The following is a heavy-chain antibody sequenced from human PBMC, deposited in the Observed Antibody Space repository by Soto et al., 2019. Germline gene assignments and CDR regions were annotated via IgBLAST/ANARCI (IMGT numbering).Heavy chain of an antibody. CDR1: GGSISSSNW. CDR2: IYHSGRT. CDR3: ARHSYYDGSTYGCWLDP. Sequence: SETLSLTCAVSGGSISSSNWWSWVRQSPGKGLEWIGDIYHSGRTNYNPSLKSRVTISVDTSKNQFSLKLSSVTAADTAVYYWARHSYYDGSTYGCWLDPWGQGTLVTVSS. V-gene: IGHV4-4*02. D-gene: IGHD3-10*01. J-gene: IGHJ5*02.